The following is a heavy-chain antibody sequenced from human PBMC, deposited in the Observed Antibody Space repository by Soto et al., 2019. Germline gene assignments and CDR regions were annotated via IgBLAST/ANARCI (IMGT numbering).Heavy chain of an antibody. V-gene: IGHV3-15*01. J-gene: IGHJ6*02. CDR2: IKSKTDGGTT. D-gene: IGHD1-26*01. CDR3: TRNGGSYPFVGYYYGMDV. Sequence: PVGSLRLSCAASGFTFSNAWMSWVRQAPGKGLEWVGRIKSKTDGGTTDYAAPVKGRFTISRDDSKNTLYLQMNSLKTEDTAVYYCTRNGGSYPFVGYYYGMDVWGQGTTVTV. CDR1: GFTFSNAW.